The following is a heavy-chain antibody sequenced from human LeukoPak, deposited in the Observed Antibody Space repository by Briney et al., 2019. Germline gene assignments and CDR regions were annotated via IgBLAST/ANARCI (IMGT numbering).Heavy chain of an antibody. CDR3: AKDWSTDWSNWFDY. V-gene: IGHV3-30*02. CDR2: TRTDGSNK. D-gene: IGHD3-3*01. CDR1: AFTFSSYC. Sequence: SLRLSCAAAAFTFSSYCMDWVRQAPGKGLEWVAVTRTDGSNKKYGESGQGRFTTTRDNSRNTLYLQMNSLRVEDTAVYYCAKDWSTDWSNWFDYWGPGSLVTVSS. J-gene: IGHJ5*01.